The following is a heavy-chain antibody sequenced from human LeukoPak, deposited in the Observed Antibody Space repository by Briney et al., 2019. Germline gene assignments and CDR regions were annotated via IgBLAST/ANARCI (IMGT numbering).Heavy chain of an antibody. CDR3: AKETDYGDYIGPGKGLGYFDY. J-gene: IGHJ4*02. CDR2: ISGGGGST. V-gene: IGHV3-23*01. Sequence: GGSLRLSCAASGFTFTSYAMSWVRQAPGKGLEWVSAISGGGGSTYYADSVKGRFTISRDNSKNTLYLQMNSLRDEDTAVYYCAKETDYGDYIGPGKGLGYFDYWGQGTLVTVSS. D-gene: IGHD4-17*01. CDR1: GFTFTSYA.